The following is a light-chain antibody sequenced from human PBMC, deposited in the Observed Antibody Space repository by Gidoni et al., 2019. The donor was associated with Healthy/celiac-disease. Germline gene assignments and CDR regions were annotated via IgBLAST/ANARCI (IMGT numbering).Light chain of an antibody. CDR1: QSVSSSY. V-gene: IGKV3-20*01. J-gene: IGKJ2*01. Sequence: EIVLTQSPGTLSLSPGERATLSCSASQSVSSSYLAWYQQNPGQAPRLLIYGASSRATGIPDRVSGSGSGTDFTLTISRLEPEDFAVYYCQQYGSSLYTFGQGTKLEIK. CDR3: QQYGSSLYT. CDR2: GAS.